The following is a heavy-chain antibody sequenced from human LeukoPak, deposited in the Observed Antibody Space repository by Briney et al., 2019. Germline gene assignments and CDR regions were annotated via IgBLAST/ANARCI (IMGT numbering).Heavy chain of an antibody. D-gene: IGHD3-9*01. V-gene: IGHV1-69*04. CDR2: IIPMLGLA. Sequence: GSSVKVSCKASGGTFSIYGINWVRQAPGQGLEWMGRIIPMLGLADYAQNFQGRVTLTADQSTSTAYMELSSLRSEDTAVYYCARGGGVDILTGFQYWGQGTLVTVSS. CDR3: ARGGGVDILTGFQY. J-gene: IGHJ4*02. CDR1: GGTFSIYG.